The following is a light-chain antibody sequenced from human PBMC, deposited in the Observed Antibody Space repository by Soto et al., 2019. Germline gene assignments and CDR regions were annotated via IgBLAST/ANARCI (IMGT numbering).Light chain of an antibody. CDR3: QQRFAWPNS. Sequence: EIVLTQSPATLSLSPGERATLSCRASQSVSIYLAWYQQRPGQTPRLLIYDISPRAAGIPARFSGSVFRTDYTLTISNLEPEDSAVYYCQQRFAWPNSFGGGTKVQI. J-gene: IGKJ4*01. CDR2: DIS. V-gene: IGKV3-11*01. CDR1: QSVSIY.